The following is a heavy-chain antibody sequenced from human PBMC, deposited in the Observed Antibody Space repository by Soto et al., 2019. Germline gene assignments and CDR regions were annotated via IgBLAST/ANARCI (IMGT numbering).Heavy chain of an antibody. J-gene: IGHJ6*02. CDR3: VKDGSGGGPYYYGLDV. V-gene: IGHV3-30*18. Sequence: QVQLVESGGGGVQPGRSLRLSCAASGFTFSSYGMHWVRQAPGKGLEWVAVISYDGRKKYYADSVKGRFTISRDNSKNTQYLHMSSLSAEGTAVYYCVKDGSGGGPYYYGLDVWGQGTTVTVSS. D-gene: IGHD6-25*01. CDR1: GFTFSSYG. CDR2: ISYDGRKK.